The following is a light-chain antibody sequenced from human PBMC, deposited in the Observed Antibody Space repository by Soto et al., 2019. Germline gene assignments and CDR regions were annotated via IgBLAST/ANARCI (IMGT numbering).Light chain of an antibody. Sequence: QSLLTQPAAVSGSPGQSITISCTGTSSDVGGYNYVSWYQQHPGKAPKLMIYEVSSRPSGVSNRFSGSKSGNTASLTISGLQAEDEADYYCSSYTSTSTLYVFGSGTKVTVL. CDR3: SSYTSTSTLYV. CDR1: SSDVGGYNY. V-gene: IGLV2-14*01. CDR2: EVS. J-gene: IGLJ1*01.